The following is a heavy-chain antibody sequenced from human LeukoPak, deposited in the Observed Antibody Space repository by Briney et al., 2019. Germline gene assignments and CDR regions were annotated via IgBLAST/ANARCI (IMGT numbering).Heavy chain of an antibody. D-gene: IGHD2-2*01. V-gene: IGHV3-21*01. Sequence: TGGSLRLSCAASGFTFSSYSMNWVRQAPGKGLEWVSSISSSSSYIYYADSVKGRFTISRDNAKNSLYLQMNSLRAEDTAVYYCARDGAPGYCSSTSCPGGFDYWGQGTLVTVSS. CDR2: ISSSSSYI. J-gene: IGHJ4*02. CDR1: GFTFSSYS. CDR3: ARDGAPGYCSSTSCPGGFDY.